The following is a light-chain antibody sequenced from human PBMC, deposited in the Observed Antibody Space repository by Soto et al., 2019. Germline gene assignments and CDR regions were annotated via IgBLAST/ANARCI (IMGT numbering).Light chain of an antibody. CDR3: QQRSSWPLA. CDR1: QSVSSY. J-gene: IGKJ4*01. Sequence: EIVLTQSPVTLSLFPGERATLSCRASQSVSSYLAWYQQKPGQAPRLLSYDASNRVTGIPARFSGSGSGTDFTLTISSLEPEDFAVYYCQQRSSWPLAFGGGTKVEIK. V-gene: IGKV3-11*01. CDR2: DAS.